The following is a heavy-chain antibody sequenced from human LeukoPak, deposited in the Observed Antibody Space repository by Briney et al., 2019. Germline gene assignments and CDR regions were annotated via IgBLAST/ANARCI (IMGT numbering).Heavy chain of an antibody. D-gene: IGHD3-3*01. V-gene: IGHV1-2*02. CDR2: INPNSGGT. J-gene: IGHJ6*03. CDR3: ARNDFWSGYYEYYYMDV. Sequence: WASVKVSCKASGYTFTGYYMHWVRQAPGQGLEWMGWINPNSGGTNYAQKFQGRVTMTRDTSISTAYMELSRLRSDDTAVYYCARNDFWSGYYEYYYMDVWGKGTTVTVSS. CDR1: GYTFTGYY.